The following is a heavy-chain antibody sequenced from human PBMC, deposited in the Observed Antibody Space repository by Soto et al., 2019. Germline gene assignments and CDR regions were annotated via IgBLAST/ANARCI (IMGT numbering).Heavy chain of an antibody. D-gene: IGHD1-7*01. CDR1: GGTFSSYA. J-gene: IGHJ4*02. CDR2: IIPIFGTA. CDR3: ARVKKLELRVYVDY. V-gene: IGHV1-69*01. Sequence: QVQLVQSGADVKKPGSSVKVSCKASGGTFSSYAISWVRQAPGQGLEWMGGIIPIFGTANHAQKFQGRGTITADESTSTAYMELSSLRSEDTAVYYCARVKKLELRVYVDYWGQGTLVTVSS.